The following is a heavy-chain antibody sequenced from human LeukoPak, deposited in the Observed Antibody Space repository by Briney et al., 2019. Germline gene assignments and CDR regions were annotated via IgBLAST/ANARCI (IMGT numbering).Heavy chain of an antibody. CDR3: VRAEDYLWEKNHYSYHFDL. D-gene: IGHD3-16*01. J-gene: IGHJ4*02. CDR1: GYSFTDYW. Sequence: GESLKISCKTSGYSFTDYWIGWVRQMPGKGLEWMGFIYPSDSGTRYSPSFQGQVTISADKSISTVYLYWSSLRASDTAIYYCVRAEDYLWEKNHYSYHFDLWGQGTLVTVSS. V-gene: IGHV5-51*01. CDR2: IYPSDSGT.